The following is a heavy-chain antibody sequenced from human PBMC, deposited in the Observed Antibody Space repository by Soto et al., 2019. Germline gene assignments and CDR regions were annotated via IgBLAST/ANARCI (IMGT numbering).Heavy chain of an antibody. CDR3: ARGHDCGGDCCSPQFDY. CDR1: DYTFTSYG. D-gene: IGHD2-21*01. CDR2: TSAYNGNT. J-gene: IGHJ4*02. Sequence: QVQLVQSGAEVKKPGASVKVSCKASDYTFTSYGITRVRQAPGQGREWMGRTSAYNGNTNYAQKFQGRVTMTTDTSTSTVYMELGGLRSDDTAVYYCARGHDCGGDCCSPQFDYWGQGTLVTVSS. V-gene: IGHV1-18*01.